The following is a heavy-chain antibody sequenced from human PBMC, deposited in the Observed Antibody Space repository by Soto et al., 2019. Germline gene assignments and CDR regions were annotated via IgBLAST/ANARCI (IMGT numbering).Heavy chain of an antibody. CDR2: IIPIFGTA. D-gene: IGHD3-10*01. V-gene: IGHV1-69*12. J-gene: IGHJ6*02. Sequence: QVQLVQSGAEVKKPGSSVKVSCKASGGTFSSYAISWVRQAPGQGLEWMGGIIPIFGTANYAQKFQGRVTITADESTSTAYMELSSLRSEDTAVYYCARDYYGSGSYYPSKVGRYYGMDVWGQGTTVTVSS. CDR3: ARDYYGSGSYYPSKVGRYYGMDV. CDR1: GGTFSSYA.